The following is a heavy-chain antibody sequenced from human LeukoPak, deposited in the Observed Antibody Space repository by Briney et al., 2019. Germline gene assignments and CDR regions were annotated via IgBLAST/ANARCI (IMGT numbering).Heavy chain of an antibody. D-gene: IGHD3-22*01. V-gene: IGHV3-30*18. CDR1: GFTVTNNY. CDR3: AKDDYYDTSGYRD. Sequence: RGGSLRLSCAASGFTVTNNYMSWVRQAPGKGLEWVAVISYDVGKKYYADSVKGRFTISRDNSKNTLYLQMNSLRAEDTAVYYCAKDDYYDTSGYRDWGQGTLVTVSS. J-gene: IGHJ4*01. CDR2: ISYDVGKK.